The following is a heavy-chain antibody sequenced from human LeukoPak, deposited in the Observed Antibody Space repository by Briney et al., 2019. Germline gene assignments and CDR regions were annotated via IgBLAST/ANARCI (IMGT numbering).Heavy chain of an antibody. V-gene: IGHV1-69*05. CDR3: ARDRGVSAYCGGDCYL. Sequence: SVKVSCKASGGTFSSYAISWVRQAPGQGLEWMGGIIPIFGTANYAQKFQGRVTITTDESTSTAYMELSSLRSEDTAVYYCARDRGVSAYCGGDCYLWGQGTLVTVSS. CDR2: IIPIFGTA. D-gene: IGHD2-21*02. CDR1: GGTFSSYA. J-gene: IGHJ5*02.